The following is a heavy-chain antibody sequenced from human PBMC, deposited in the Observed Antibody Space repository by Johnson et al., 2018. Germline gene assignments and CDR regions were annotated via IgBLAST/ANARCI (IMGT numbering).Heavy chain of an antibody. CDR3: ARGGGSSCYHEYFQH. J-gene: IGHJ1*01. Sequence: EVQLLESGGGVVQPGRSLRLSCAASGFTFSSYDMHWVRQATGKGLEWVSAIGTAGDTYYPGSVKGRFTISRENAKNSLYLQMNSLRAGDTAVYYCARGGGSSCYHEYFQHWGQGTLVTVAS. V-gene: IGHV3-13*01. CDR1: GFTFSSYD. D-gene: IGHD2-15*01. CDR2: IGTAGDT.